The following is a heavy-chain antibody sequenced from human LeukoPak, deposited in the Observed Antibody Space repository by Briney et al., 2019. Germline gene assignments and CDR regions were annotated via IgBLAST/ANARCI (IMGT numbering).Heavy chain of an antibody. J-gene: IGHJ3*01. CDR2: INPSGGST. CDR3: ARVADAFDF. V-gene: IGHV1-46*01. Sequence: ASVKVSCKASGYTFTSYYIHLVRQAPGQGLQWMGGINPSGGSTSYAQKFQGRVTMTRDMSTSTVYMELSSLRSEDSAVYYCARVADAFDFWGQGTMVTVSS. CDR1: GYTFTSYY.